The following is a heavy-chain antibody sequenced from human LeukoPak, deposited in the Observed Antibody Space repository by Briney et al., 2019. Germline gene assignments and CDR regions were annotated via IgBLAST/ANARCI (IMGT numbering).Heavy chain of an antibody. CDR3: ARARGISGYFDY. V-gene: IGHV3-30*02. J-gene: IGHJ4*02. Sequence: GGSLRLSCVVSGFTLSNYGIHWVRQAPGKGLEWVTFMQYDGSVEFYADSVKGRFTISRDNSKNTLYLQMNSLRAEDTAVYYCARARGISGYFDYWGQGTLVTVSS. D-gene: IGHD3-16*01. CDR2: MQYDGSVE. CDR1: GFTLSNYG.